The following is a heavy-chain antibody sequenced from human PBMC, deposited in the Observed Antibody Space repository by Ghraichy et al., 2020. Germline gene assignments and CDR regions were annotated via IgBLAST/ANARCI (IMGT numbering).Heavy chain of an antibody. J-gene: IGHJ4*02. CDR1: GFTFSNYA. CDR2: LSNSAKNQ. Sequence: GGSLRLSCAASGFTFSNYAMSWVRQAPGKGLEWVSALSNSAKNQYYADSVKGRFNISRDISKDTVYLQMNSLRVEDTAVYCCTREGNTVGPDFWGQGTLVTGSS. D-gene: IGHD4-23*01. V-gene: IGHV3-23*01. CDR3: TREGNTVGPDF.